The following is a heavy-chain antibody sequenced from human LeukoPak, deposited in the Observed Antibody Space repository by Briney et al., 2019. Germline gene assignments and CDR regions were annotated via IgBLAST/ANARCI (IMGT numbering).Heavy chain of an antibody. CDR3: ARLSVVVGAG. D-gene: IGHD1-26*01. CDR1: GGSISSSSYY. Sequence: KPSETLSLTCTVSGGSISSSSYYWGWIRQPPGKGLEWIGSIYYSGSTYYNPSLKSRVTISVDTSKNQFSLKLTSVTAADTAVYYCARLSVVVGAGWGQGTLVTVSS. J-gene: IGHJ4*02. CDR2: IYYSGST. V-gene: IGHV4-39*01.